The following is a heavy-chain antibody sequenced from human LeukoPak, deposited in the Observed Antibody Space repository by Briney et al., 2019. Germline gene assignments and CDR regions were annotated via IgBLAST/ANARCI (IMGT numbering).Heavy chain of an antibody. CDR1: GLTLSTYW. J-gene: IGHJ1*01. V-gene: IGHV3-74*01. CDR2: MNSDGSGT. CDR3: VRRGLIVTEYLER. Sequence: GGSLRLSCAASGLTLSTYWMHWVRQAPGKGLVWVSRMNSDGSGTSYADSVKGRFTISRDNAKNTLYLQMNSLRAEDTAVYYCVRRGLIVTEYLERWGQGTLVIVSS. D-gene: IGHD3-10*01.